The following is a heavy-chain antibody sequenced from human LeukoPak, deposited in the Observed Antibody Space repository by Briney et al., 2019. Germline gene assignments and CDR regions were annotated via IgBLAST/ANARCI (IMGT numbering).Heavy chain of an antibody. CDR2: ISGSGGST. D-gene: IGHD7-27*01. CDR3: ASRKLGNDY. J-gene: IGHJ4*02. Sequence: GGSLRLSCAASGFTFSRYAMSWVRQAPGKGLEWVSGISGSGGSTYYADSVKGRFTLSRDNSEHTLSLQVNSLRAEDTAVYYCASRKLGNDYWGQGTLVTVSS. V-gene: IGHV3-23*01. CDR1: GFTFSRYA.